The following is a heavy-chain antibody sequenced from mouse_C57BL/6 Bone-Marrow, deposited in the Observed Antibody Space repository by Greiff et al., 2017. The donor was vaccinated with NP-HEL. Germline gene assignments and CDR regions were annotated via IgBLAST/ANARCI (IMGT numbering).Heavy chain of an antibody. J-gene: IGHJ3*01. Sequence: QVQLKESGPGLVQPSKSLSITCTVSGFSLTSYGVHWVRQSPGKGLEWLGVIWRGGSTDYNAAFMSRLSITKDNSKSQVFFKMNSLQADDTAIYDCAKNDPFYYSNSLAYWGQGTLVTVSA. D-gene: IGHD2-5*01. CDR1: GFSLTSYG. V-gene: IGHV2-5*01. CDR2: IWRGGST. CDR3: AKNDPFYYSNSLAY.